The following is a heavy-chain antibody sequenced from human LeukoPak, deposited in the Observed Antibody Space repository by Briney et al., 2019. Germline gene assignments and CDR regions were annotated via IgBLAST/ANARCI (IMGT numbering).Heavy chain of an antibody. V-gene: IGHV1-46*01. Sequence: GASVKVSCKASGYNFTAYYMHWVRQAPGQGLEWMGIINPSGGSTSYAQKFQGRVTMTRDTSTSTVYMELSSLRSEDTAVYYCARGRGPGVTTFINPYVYWGQGTLVTVSS. J-gene: IGHJ4*02. CDR2: INPSGGST. CDR1: GYNFTAYY. CDR3: ARGRGPGVTTFINPYVY. D-gene: IGHD4-17*01.